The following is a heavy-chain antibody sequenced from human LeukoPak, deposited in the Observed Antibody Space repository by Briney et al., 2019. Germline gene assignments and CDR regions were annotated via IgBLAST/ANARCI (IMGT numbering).Heavy chain of an antibody. J-gene: IGHJ4*02. CDR2: IIPIFGIA. Sequence: ASVKVSCKASGGTFSSYAISWVRQAPGQGLEWMGRIIPIFGIANYAQKLQGRVTMTTDTSTSTAYMELRSLRSDDTAVYYCARGGYGDYWYWGQGTLVTVSS. CDR3: ARGGYGDYWY. D-gene: IGHD4-17*01. V-gene: IGHV1-69*04. CDR1: GGTFSSYA.